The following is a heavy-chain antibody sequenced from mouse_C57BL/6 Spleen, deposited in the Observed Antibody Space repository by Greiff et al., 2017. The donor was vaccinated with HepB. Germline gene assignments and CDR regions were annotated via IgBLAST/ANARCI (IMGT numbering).Heavy chain of an antibody. CDR2: IWTGGGT. CDR3: ARMYYGSSYWYFDV. V-gene: IGHV2-9-1*01. CDR1: GFSLTSYA. D-gene: IGHD1-1*01. J-gene: IGHJ1*03. Sequence: VQLQESGPGLVAPSQSLSITCTVSGFSLTSYAISWVRQPPGKGLEWLGVIWTGGGTNYNSALKSRLSISKDNSKSQVFLKMNSLQTDDTARYYCARMYYGSSYWYFDVWGTGTTVTVSS.